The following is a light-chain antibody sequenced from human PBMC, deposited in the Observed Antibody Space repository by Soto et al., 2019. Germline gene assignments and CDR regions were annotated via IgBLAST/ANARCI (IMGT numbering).Light chain of an antibody. V-gene: IGLV2-11*01. Sequence: QSVLSQPRSVSGSPGQSVTISCTGTSIDIGRYNYVSCYQQHPGKAPKLMIYDVSKRPAGVPDRFSGSKSGNTASLTISGLQAEDEADYYCCSYAGSYTEVFGGGTKLTVL. CDR1: SIDIGRYNY. CDR3: CSYAGSYTEV. CDR2: DVS. J-gene: IGLJ2*01.